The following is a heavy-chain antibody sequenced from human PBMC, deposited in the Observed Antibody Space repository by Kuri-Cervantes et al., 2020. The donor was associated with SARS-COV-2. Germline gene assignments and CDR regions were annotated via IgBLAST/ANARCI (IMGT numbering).Heavy chain of an antibody. CDR1: GDTFTSYA. Sequence: ASAMISCNASGDTFTSYAMHWVRQAAGQRLEWMGWINAGDGNTKYSQKFQGRVTITRDTYASTAYMELSSLRSEDTAVYYCAGSSGWYLGYWGQGTLVTVSS. D-gene: IGHD6-19*01. CDR3: AGSSGWYLGY. V-gene: IGHV1-3*01. CDR2: INAGDGNT. J-gene: IGHJ4*02.